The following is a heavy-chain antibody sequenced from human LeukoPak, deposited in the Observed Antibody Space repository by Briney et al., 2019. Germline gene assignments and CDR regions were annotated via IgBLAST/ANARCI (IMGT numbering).Heavy chain of an antibody. J-gene: IGHJ3*02. CDR1: GGSISSYY. D-gene: IGHD1-14*01. CDR3: ARVYREPGNDDFDI. CDR2: IYYSGST. V-gene: IGHV4-59*01. Sequence: PSETLSLTCTVSGGSISSYYWSWIRQPPGKGLEWIGYIYYSGSTNYNPSLKSRVTISVDTSKNQSYLKLSSVTAADTAVYYCARVYREPGNDDFDIWGQGTMVTVSS.